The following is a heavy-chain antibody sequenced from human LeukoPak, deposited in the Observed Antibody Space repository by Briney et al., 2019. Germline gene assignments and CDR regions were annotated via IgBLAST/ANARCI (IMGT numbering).Heavy chain of an antibody. CDR3: VRGYSFGPYGMDV. V-gene: IGHV3-64D*09. Sequence: GGSLRLSSSASGFPFSSYAMDWVRQAPGKGLEYVSSISDSGGSTNYADSVKGRFTISRDNSKNTLYLQISSLRAEDTAVYFCVRGYSFGPYGMDVWGQGTTVTVSS. D-gene: IGHD2-15*01. CDR2: ISDSGGST. CDR1: GFPFSSYA. J-gene: IGHJ6*02.